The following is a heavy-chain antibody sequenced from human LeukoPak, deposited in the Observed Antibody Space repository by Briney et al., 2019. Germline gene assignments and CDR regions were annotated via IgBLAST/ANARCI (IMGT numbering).Heavy chain of an antibody. CDR3: ARRGDY. CDR1: GGSISSGSYY. Sequence: KPSETLSLTCTVSGGSISSGSYYWGWIRQPPGKGLEWIGAIYYTGTTYYNPSLKSRVTISADTSKNQFSLKLTSVTAADTAVYSCARRGDYWGQGILVTVSS. V-gene: IGHV4-39*01. D-gene: IGHD3-16*01. CDR2: IYYTGTT. J-gene: IGHJ4*02.